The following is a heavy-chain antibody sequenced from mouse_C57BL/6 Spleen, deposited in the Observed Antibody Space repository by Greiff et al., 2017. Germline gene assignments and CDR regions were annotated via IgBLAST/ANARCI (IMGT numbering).Heavy chain of an antibody. CDR2: INPNNGGT. CDR1: GYTFTDYY. Sequence: VQLQQSGPELVKPGASVKISCKASGYTFTDYYMNWVKQSHGKSLEWIGDINPNNGGTSYNQKFKGKATLTVDKSSSTAYMELRSLTSEDSAVYYCARYSSGRAWFAYWGQGTLVTVSA. J-gene: IGHJ3*01. V-gene: IGHV1-26*01. D-gene: IGHD3-2*02. CDR3: ARYSSGRAWFAY.